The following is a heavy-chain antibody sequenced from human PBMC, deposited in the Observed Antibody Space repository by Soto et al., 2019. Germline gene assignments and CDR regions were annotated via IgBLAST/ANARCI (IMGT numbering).Heavy chain of an antibody. CDR1: GYTFTSYG. Sequence: ASVKVSCKASGYTFTSYGISWVRQAPGQGLEWMGWISAYNGNTNYAQKLQGRVTMTTDTSTSTAYMELRSLRSDDTAVYYCARSFHSSGWYEDAFDIWGQETMVTVSS. V-gene: IGHV1-18*01. CDR3: ARSFHSSGWYEDAFDI. CDR2: ISAYNGNT. J-gene: IGHJ3*02. D-gene: IGHD6-19*01.